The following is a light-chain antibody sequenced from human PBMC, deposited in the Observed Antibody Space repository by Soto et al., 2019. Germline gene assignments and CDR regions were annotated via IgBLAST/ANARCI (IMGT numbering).Light chain of an antibody. J-gene: IGKJ1*01. CDR2: GAS. CDR3: QQYNNWWT. Sequence: EIVMTQSPDTLSVFPGERATLSCRASQSVSSNLAWYQQKPGQAPRLLIYGASTRATGIPARFSGSGSGTEFTLTISSLQSEDFAVYYCQQYNNWWTFGQGTKVDI. V-gene: IGKV3-15*01. CDR1: QSVSSN.